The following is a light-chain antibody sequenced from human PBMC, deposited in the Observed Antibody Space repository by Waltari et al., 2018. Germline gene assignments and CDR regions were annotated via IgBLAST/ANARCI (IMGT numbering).Light chain of an antibody. Sequence: QSALTQPRSVSGSPGQSVNISCTGTSSDVGCSNYVSWYEQHPDNAPKLMIYDVNKRPPGVPDRFSGSKSGNTASLTISGLQTEDEADYYCCSYAGSYTPWVFGGGTKLTVL. V-gene: IGLV2-11*01. CDR1: SSDVGCSNY. J-gene: IGLJ3*02. CDR2: DVN. CDR3: CSYAGSYTPWV.